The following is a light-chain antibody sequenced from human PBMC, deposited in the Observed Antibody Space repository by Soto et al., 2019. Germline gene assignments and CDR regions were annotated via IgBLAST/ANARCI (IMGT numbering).Light chain of an antibody. Sequence: QSALTQPASVSGSPGQSITISCTGTSSDVGGYNYVSWYQQHPGKAPKLMIYDVSNRPSGVSNRFSGSKSGNTAPLTISGLQAEDEADYYCSSYTSSSTLFGGGTKLTVL. CDR2: DVS. CDR1: SSDVGGYNY. J-gene: IGLJ2*01. V-gene: IGLV2-14*01. CDR3: SSYTSSSTL.